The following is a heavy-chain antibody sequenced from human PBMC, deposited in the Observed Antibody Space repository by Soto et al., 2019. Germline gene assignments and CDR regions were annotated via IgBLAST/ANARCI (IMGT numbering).Heavy chain of an antibody. J-gene: IGHJ6*02. CDR1: GGSISSYY. V-gene: IGHV4-59*01. CDR3: ARHIEAAATHPWDKQINYYGMDV. CDR2: IYYSGST. Sequence: SETLSLTCTVSGGSISSYYWSWIRQPPGKGLEWIGYIYYSGSTNYNPSLKSRVTISVDTSKNQFSLKLSSVTAADTAVYYCARHIEAAATHPWDKQINYYGMDVWGQGTTVTVS. D-gene: IGHD2-15*01.